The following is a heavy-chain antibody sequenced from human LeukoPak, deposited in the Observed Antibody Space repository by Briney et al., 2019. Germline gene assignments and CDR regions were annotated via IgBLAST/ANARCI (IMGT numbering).Heavy chain of an antibody. J-gene: IGHJ4*02. CDR1: GFTFSSYS. CDR2: ISSSSSYI. V-gene: IGHV3-21*01. CDR3: ARGPLLEWLNTFDY. Sequence: GGSLRLSCAASGFTFSSYSMNWVRQAPGRGLEWVSSISSSSSYIYYADSVKGRFTISRDNAKNSLYLQMNSLRAEDTAVYYCARGPLLEWLNTFDYWAREPWSPSPQ. D-gene: IGHD3-3*01.